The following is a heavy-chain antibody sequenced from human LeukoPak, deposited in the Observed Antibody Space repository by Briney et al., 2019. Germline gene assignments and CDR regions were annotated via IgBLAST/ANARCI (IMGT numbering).Heavy chain of an antibody. CDR3: ARGRPHGNDY. D-gene: IGHD4-23*01. CDR2: IASDGSST. J-gene: IGHJ4*02. Sequence: GGSLRLSCAASGFTFSSYWMNWVRQAPGKGLVWVSRIASDGSSTTYADSVKGRFSISRDNAKNTLFLQMNSLRVEDTAVYYCARGRPHGNDYWGQGTLVTVSS. CDR1: GFTFSSYW. V-gene: IGHV3-74*01.